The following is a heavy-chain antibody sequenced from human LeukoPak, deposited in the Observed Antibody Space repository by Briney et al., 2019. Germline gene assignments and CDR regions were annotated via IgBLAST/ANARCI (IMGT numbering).Heavy chain of an antibody. CDR1: GFTFSSYS. J-gene: IGHJ3*02. Sequence: GGSLRLSCAASGFTFSSYSMNWVRQAPGKGLEWVSSISSSSSYIYYADSVKGRFTISRDNAKNSLYLQMNSLRAEDTAVYYCARDRVTIFGVVITIPDAFDIWGQGTMVTVSS. CDR2: ISSSSSYI. V-gene: IGHV3-21*01. CDR3: ARDRVTIFGVVITIPDAFDI. D-gene: IGHD3-3*01.